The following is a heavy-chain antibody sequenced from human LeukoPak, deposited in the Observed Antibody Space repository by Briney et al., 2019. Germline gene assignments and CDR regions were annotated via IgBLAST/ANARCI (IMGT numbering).Heavy chain of an antibody. V-gene: IGHV3-66*01. Sequence: GGSLRLSCAASGFTVSSNYMSWVRQAPGEGLEWVSVIYSGGTTYYADSVKGRFTISRDNSKNTLYLQMNGLRAEDTAVYYCAVVGNPPNDYWGQGTLVTVSS. CDR3: AVVGNPPNDY. J-gene: IGHJ4*02. CDR2: IYSGGTT. CDR1: GFTVSSNY. D-gene: IGHD4-23*01.